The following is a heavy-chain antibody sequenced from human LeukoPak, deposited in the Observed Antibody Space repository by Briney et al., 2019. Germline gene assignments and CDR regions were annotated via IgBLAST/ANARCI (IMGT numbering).Heavy chain of an antibody. V-gene: IGHV4-39*07. CDR3: ARTTQYGDYFDY. J-gene: IGHJ4*02. CDR2: IYYSGST. CDR1: GGSISGSSYY. Sequence: SETLSLTCTVSGGSISGSSYYWGWIRQPPGKGLEWIGSIYYSGSTYYNPSLKSRVTISVDTSKNQFSLKLSSVTAADTAVYYCARTTQYGDYFDYWGQGTLVTVSS. D-gene: IGHD4-17*01.